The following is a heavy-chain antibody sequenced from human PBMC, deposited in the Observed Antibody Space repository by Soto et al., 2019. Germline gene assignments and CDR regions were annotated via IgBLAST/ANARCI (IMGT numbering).Heavy chain of an antibody. CDR3: AIQLVGGGDWFGP. Sequence: ASETQSLTCTVSGGSISSYYWSWIRHPPGKGLEWIGYIYYSGSTNYNPSLKSRVTISVDTSKNQFSLKLSSVTAADTAVYYWAIQLVGGGDWFGPWGQGTLVTVAS. D-gene: IGHD6-6*01. J-gene: IGHJ5*02. CDR2: IYYSGST. V-gene: IGHV4-59*01. CDR1: GGSISSYY.